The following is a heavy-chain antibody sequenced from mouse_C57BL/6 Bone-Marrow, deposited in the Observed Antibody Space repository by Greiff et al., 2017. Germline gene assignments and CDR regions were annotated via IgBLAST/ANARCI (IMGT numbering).Heavy chain of an antibody. CDR2: ITPSNGGT. CDR1: GYTFTSYW. V-gene: IGHV1-53*01. D-gene: IGHD1-1*01. Sequence: QVQLQQSGTELVKPGASVKLSCKASGYTFTSYWMHWVKQRPGQGLAWIGNITPSNGGTNYNEKFKSKATLTVDKSSSTAYMQLSSLTSEDSAVYYCANYYGSSYDWYFDVWGTGTTVTVSS. CDR3: ANYYGSSYDWYFDV. J-gene: IGHJ1*03.